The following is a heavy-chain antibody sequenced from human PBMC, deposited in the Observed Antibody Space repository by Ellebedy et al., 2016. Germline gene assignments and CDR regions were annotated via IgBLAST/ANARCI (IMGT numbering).Heavy chain of an antibody. CDR1: GFIFSHYS. D-gene: IGHD3-16*01. CDR2: ITGSSETR. Sequence: GESLKISXAASGFIFSHYSMNWVRQAPGKGLEWISHITGSSETRIYVDSVKGRYIISRDNAKNSLFLQMNSLRDEDTAVYYCARGQDYAFDHWGQGALVTVSS. CDR3: ARGQDYAFDH. V-gene: IGHV3-48*02. J-gene: IGHJ4*02.